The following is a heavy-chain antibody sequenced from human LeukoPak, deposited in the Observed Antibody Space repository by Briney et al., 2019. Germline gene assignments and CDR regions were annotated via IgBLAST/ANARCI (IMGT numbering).Heavy chain of an antibody. Sequence: SETLSLTCTVSGGSICSGGYYWSWIRQPPGKGLEWIGYIYHSGSTYYNPSLKSRVTISVDRSKNQFSLKLSSVTAADTAVYYCAREGSVVRGFDPWGQGTLVTVSS. V-gene: IGHV4-30-2*01. CDR2: IYHSGST. CDR1: GGSICSGGYY. CDR3: AREGSVVRGFDP. J-gene: IGHJ5*02. D-gene: IGHD3-10*01.